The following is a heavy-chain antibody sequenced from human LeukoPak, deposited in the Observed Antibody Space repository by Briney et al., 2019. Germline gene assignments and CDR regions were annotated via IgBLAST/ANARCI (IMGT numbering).Heavy chain of an antibody. CDR3: ATPRYSGSYGDAFDI. CDR2: VDPEDGET. CDR1: GYTFTDYY. Sequence: ASVKVSCKVSGYTFTDYYMYWVQQAPGKGLEWMGLVDPEDGETIYAEKFQGRVTITADTSTDTAYMELSSLRSEDTAVYYCATPRYSGSYGDAFDIWGQGTMVTVSS. D-gene: IGHD1-26*01. J-gene: IGHJ3*02. V-gene: IGHV1-69-2*01.